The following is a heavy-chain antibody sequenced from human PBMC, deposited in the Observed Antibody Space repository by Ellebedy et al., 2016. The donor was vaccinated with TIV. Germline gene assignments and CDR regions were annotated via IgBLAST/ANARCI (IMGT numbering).Heavy chain of an antibody. Sequence: GESLKISCSASGFTFSSYAMHWVRQAPGKGLEYVSAISSNGGSTYYADSVKGRFTISRDNSKNTLYLQMSSLRAEDTAVYYCVKDPGGIVVVPGGFDYWGQGTLVTVSS. CDR2: ISSNGGST. V-gene: IGHV3-64D*06. J-gene: IGHJ4*02. CDR3: VKDPGGIVVVPGGFDY. D-gene: IGHD2-2*01. CDR1: GFTFSSYA.